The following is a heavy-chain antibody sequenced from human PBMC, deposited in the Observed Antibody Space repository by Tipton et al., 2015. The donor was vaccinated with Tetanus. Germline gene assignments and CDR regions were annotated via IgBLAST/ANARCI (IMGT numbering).Heavy chain of an antibody. CDR1: GGSITSGTYY. CDR3: ARQADNWFDP. V-gene: IGHV4-39*01. CDR2: IYYDGTT. J-gene: IGHJ5*02. Sequence: TLSLTCIVSGGSITSGTYYWAWVRQPPGKGLEWIGNIYYDGTTYYNSPLKSRVTISPDTSKNRFSLKMNSVTAADTAVYYCARQADNWFDPWGQGTLVAVSS.